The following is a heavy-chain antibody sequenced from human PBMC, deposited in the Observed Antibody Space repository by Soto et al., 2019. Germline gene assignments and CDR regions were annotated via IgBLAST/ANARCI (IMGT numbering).Heavy chain of an antibody. CDR2: IYPGDSDT. J-gene: IGHJ6*02. CDR3: ARHYDILTGYLGMDV. CDR1: GYSFTSYW. D-gene: IGHD3-9*01. V-gene: IGHV5-51*01. Sequence: PGESLKISCKGSGYSFTSYWIGWVRQMPGKGLEWMGIIYPGDSDTRYSPSFQGQVTISADKSISTAYLQWSSLKASDTAMYYCARHYDILTGYLGMDVWGQGTTVTVS.